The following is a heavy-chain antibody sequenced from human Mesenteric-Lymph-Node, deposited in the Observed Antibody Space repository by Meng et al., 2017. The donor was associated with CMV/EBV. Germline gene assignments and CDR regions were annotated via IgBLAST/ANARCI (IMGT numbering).Heavy chain of an antibody. CDR1: GYTFTGYY. V-gene: IGHV1-2*02. Sequence: ASVKVSCKASGYTFTGYYMHWVRQAPGQGLEWMGWINPNSGGTNYAQKFQGRVTMTRDTSISTAYMELSRLRSDDTAVYYCARTLGRGWPYYFDYWGQGTLVTVSS. D-gene: IGHD6-19*01. J-gene: IGHJ4*02. CDR2: INPNSGGT. CDR3: ARTLGRGWPYYFDY.